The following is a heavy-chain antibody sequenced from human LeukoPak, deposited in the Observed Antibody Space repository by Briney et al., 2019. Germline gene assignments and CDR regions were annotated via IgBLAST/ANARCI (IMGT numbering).Heavy chain of an antibody. V-gene: IGHV3-48*03. Sequence: QAGGSLRLSCAASGFTFSSYEMNWVRQAPGKGLEWVSYISSSGSTIYYADSVKGRFTISRDNAKNSLYLQMNSLKTEDTAVYYCTRYYYYYMDVWAKGPRSPSP. CDR1: GFTFSSYE. J-gene: IGHJ6*03. CDR2: ISSSGSTI. CDR3: TRYYYYYMDV.